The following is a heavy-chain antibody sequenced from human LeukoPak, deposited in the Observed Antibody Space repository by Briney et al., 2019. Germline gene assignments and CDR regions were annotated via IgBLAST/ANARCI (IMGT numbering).Heavy chain of an antibody. Sequence: ASVKVSCKASGGTFSSYAISWVRQAPGQGLEWMGGIIPIFGTANYAQKFQGRVTITADKSTSTAYMELSSLRSEDTAVYYCARNAVPTAYYYMDVWGKGTTVTVSS. D-gene: IGHD5-18*01. CDR1: GGTFSSYA. CDR3: ARNAVPTAYYYMDV. J-gene: IGHJ6*03. V-gene: IGHV1-69*06. CDR2: IIPIFGTA.